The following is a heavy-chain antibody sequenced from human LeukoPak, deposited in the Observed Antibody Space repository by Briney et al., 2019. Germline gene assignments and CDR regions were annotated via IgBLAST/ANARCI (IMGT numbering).Heavy chain of an antibody. V-gene: IGHV3-53*01. CDR1: GFTVSSNY. CDR3: ARGGSYLSAFDI. J-gene: IGHJ3*02. D-gene: IGHD1-26*01. Sequence: GGSLRLSCAASGFTVSSNYMSWVRQAPGKGLEWVSIIYSGGSTFYADSVKGRSTISRDNSKNTLYLQMSSLRAEDTAVYYCARGGSYLSAFDIWGQGTMVTVSS. CDR2: IYSGGST.